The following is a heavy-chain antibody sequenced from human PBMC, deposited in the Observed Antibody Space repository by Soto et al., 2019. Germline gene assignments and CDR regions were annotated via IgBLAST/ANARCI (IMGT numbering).Heavy chain of an antibody. J-gene: IGHJ6*02. D-gene: IGHD6-13*01. CDR1: GFTFSSYA. CDR3: AKDGRSSWYAQYYGMDV. V-gene: IGHV3-23*01. Sequence: GGSLRLSCAASGFTFSSYAMSWVRQAPGKGLEWVSAISGSGGSTYYADSVKGRFTISRDNSKNTLYLQMNSLRAEDTAVYYCAKDGRSSWYAQYYGMDVWGQGTTVTVSS. CDR2: ISGSGGST.